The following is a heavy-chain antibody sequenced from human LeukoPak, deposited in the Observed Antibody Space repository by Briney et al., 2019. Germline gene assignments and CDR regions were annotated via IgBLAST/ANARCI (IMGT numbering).Heavy chain of an antibody. CDR1: GFTFSSYW. D-gene: IGHD5-18*01. Sequence: GGSLRLSCAASGFTFSSYWMHWVRQAPGKGLVWVSHINSDGSSTSYADSVKGRFTISRDNAKTSLYLQMNSLRAEDTAVYYCARDLSGVAGYTYGRGIDYWGQGTLVTVSS. V-gene: IGHV3-74*01. CDR3: ARDLSGVAGYTYGRGIDY. CDR2: INSDGSST. J-gene: IGHJ4*02.